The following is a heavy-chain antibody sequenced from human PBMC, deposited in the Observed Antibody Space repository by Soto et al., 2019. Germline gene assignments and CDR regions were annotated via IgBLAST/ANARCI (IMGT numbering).Heavy chain of an antibody. CDR3: ARGPYDFWSGYSPYYFDY. CDR2: INHSGST. CDR1: GGSFSGYY. J-gene: IGHJ4*02. Sequence: ASETLSLTCAVYGGSFSGYYWSWIRQPPGKGLEWIGEINHSGSTKYNPSLKSRVTISVDTSKNQFSLKLSSVTAADTAVYYCARGPYDFWSGYSPYYFDYWGQGTLVTVSS. V-gene: IGHV4-34*01. D-gene: IGHD3-3*01.